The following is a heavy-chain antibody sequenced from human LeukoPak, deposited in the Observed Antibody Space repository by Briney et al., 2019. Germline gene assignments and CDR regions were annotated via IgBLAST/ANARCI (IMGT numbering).Heavy chain of an antibody. CDR2: INAGNGNT. J-gene: IGHJ4*02. Sequence: ASVKVSCKASGYTFTSYAMHWVRQAPGQRLEWMGWINAGNGNTKYLQKFQGRVTITRDTSASTAYMELSSLRSEDTAVYYCARSTIISKGGTHFDYWGQGTLVTVSS. D-gene: IGHD3-10*01. CDR3: ARSTIISKGGTHFDY. CDR1: GYTFTSYA. V-gene: IGHV1-3*01.